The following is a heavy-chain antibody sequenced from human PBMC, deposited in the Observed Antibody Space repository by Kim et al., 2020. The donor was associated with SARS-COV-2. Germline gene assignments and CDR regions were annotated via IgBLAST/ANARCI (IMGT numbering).Heavy chain of an antibody. D-gene: IGHD1-1*01. CDR2: SDR. J-gene: IGHJ4*02. CDR3: AREHTTRDY. V-gene: IGHV3-11*01. Sequence: SDRYYADSVKGRFAISRDNAKTSLYLQMNSLRAEDTAVYYCAREHTTRDYWGQGTLVTVSS.